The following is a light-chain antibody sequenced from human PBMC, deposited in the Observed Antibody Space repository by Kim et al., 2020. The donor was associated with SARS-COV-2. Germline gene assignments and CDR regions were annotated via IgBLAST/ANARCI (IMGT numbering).Light chain of an antibody. V-gene: IGLV6-57*03. CDR1: GGSIANNY. Sequence: GETGTISGTRSGGSIANNYVHWYQQRPGSAPTTVIYEDKQRPSGVPDRFSGSIDRSSNAASLTISGLKTEDEADYYCQSYASPDVVFGGGTQLTVL. CDR2: EDK. CDR3: QSYASPDVV. J-gene: IGLJ2*01.